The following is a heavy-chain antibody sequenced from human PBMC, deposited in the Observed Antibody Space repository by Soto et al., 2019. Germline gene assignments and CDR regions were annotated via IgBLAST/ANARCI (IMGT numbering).Heavy chain of an antibody. Sequence: EVHLVESGGGLVKPGGSLRLSCAGSGFPFSNLWLNWVRRAPGKGLEWVANIKADGGGKYYVDSVKGRFTISRDNAKNSLYLQMNSLRAEDTAVYYCARARGVDSWGQGTLVTVSS. CDR2: IKADGGGK. CDR3: ARARGVDS. V-gene: IGHV3-7*03. D-gene: IGHD3-16*01. J-gene: IGHJ5*01. CDR1: GFPFSNLW.